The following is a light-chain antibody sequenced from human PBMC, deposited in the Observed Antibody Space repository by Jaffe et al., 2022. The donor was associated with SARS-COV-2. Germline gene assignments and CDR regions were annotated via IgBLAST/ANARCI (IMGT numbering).Light chain of an antibody. CDR3: QQAMSFPLA. CDR2: SAS. Sequence: DIQMTQSPSSVSASVGDRVTITCRASQTIGSFLAWYQQKPGEAPKLFVYSASNLQGGVPSRFSGSGYGTDFTLTISSLQPEDFATYYCQQAMSFPLAFGQGTKVEI. J-gene: IGKJ1*01. V-gene: IGKV1-12*01. CDR1: QTIGSF.